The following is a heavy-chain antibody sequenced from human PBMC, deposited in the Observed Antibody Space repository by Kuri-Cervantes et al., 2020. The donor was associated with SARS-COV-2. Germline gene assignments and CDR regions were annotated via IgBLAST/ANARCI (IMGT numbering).Heavy chain of an antibody. CDR2: ISSSGTYT. CDR1: GFTFSDYY. D-gene: IGHD3-3*01. V-gene: IGHV3-11*03. Sequence: GGSLRLSCAASGFTFSDYYMSWIRQAPGKVLEWLSYISSSGTYTNYAESVKGRFTITRDNAKNSLYLQMNRLRAEDTALYYCASIWGHYDFWSDYLYYFDYWGQGTLVTVSS. CDR3: ASIWGHYDFWSDYLYYFDY. J-gene: IGHJ4*02.